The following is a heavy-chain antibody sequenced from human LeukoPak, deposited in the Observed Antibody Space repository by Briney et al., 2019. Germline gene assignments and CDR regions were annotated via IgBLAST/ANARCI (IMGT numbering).Heavy chain of an antibody. D-gene: IGHD2-15*01. CDR2: IYYSGST. V-gene: IGHV4-31*03. Sequence: PSQTLSLTCTVSGGSISSGGYYWSWIRQHPGKGLEWIGYIYYSGSTNYNPSLKSRVTISVDTSKNEFSLKLSSVTAADTAVYYCARGYCSGGSCHSGRWYFDLWGRGTLVTVSS. CDR1: GGSISSGGYY. CDR3: ARGYCSGGSCHSGRWYFDL. J-gene: IGHJ2*01.